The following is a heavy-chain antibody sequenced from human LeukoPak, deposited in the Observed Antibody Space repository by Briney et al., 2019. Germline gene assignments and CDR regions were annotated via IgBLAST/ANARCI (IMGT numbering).Heavy chain of an antibody. Sequence: ASVKVSCKASGYTFTGYYMHWVRQAPGQGPGWMGWINPNSGGTNFPQKFQGRVTVTRDTSISTAYMELSRLRSDDTAVYYCARGGCGGECSFDYWGQGTLVTVSS. CDR3: ARGGCGGECSFDY. V-gene: IGHV1-2*02. CDR1: GYTFTGYY. D-gene: IGHD2-21*01. CDR2: INPNSGGT. J-gene: IGHJ4*02.